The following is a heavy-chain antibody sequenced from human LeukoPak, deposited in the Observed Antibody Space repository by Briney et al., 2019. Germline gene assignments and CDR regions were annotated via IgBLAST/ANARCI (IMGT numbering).Heavy chain of an antibody. Sequence: PSETLSLTCAVYGGSFSTHYWSWIRQSPGKGLEWIGEISHGGRTKYNPSLKSRVTISINTSKNQFSLKLHSVTAADTAVYYCARFGDCSDGICFYYFHYWGQGTLVTVSS. J-gene: IGHJ4*02. CDR3: ARFGDCSDGICFYYFHY. V-gene: IGHV4-34*01. CDR2: ISHGGRT. CDR1: GGSFSTHY. D-gene: IGHD2-15*01.